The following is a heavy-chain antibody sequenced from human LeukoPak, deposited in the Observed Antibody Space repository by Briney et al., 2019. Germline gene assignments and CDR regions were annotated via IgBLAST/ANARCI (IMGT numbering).Heavy chain of an antibody. Sequence: GGSLRLSCAASGFTFSSYAMSWVRQAPGKGLEWVSAISGSGGSTYYADSVKGRFTISRDNSKNTLYLQMNSLRAEDTAVYYCARDKSSSWYLDYWGQGTLVTVSS. J-gene: IGHJ4*02. CDR2: ISGSGGST. D-gene: IGHD6-13*01. V-gene: IGHV3-23*01. CDR1: GFTFSSYA. CDR3: ARDKSSSWYLDY.